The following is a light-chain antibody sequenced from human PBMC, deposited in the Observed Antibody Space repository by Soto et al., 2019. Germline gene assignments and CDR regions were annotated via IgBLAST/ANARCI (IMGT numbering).Light chain of an antibody. CDR3: QQYNNWQWT. V-gene: IGKV3-15*01. J-gene: IGKJ1*01. CDR1: QSVSSN. CDR2: GAS. Sequence: EIVMTQSPATLSVSPGERATLSCRASQSVSSNLAWYQQKPGQAPRLLIYGASTRATGIPARFSGSGSGTEFTLTISSLQSEDFAVYYCQQYNNWQWTFGHGTKVEIK.